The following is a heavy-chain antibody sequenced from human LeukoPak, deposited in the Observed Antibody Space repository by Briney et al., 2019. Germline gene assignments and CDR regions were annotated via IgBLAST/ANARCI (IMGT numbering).Heavy chain of an antibody. J-gene: IGHJ6*03. CDR2: ISSSGSTI. Sequence: GSLRLSCAASGFTFSDYYMSWIRQAPGKGLEWVSYISSSGSTIYYADSVKGRFTISRDNAKNPLYLQMNSLRAEDTAVYYCARAAAAGPLYYYYYMDVWGKGTTVTVSS. CDR3: ARAAAAGPLYYYYYMDV. V-gene: IGHV3-11*04. D-gene: IGHD6-13*01. CDR1: GFTFSDYY.